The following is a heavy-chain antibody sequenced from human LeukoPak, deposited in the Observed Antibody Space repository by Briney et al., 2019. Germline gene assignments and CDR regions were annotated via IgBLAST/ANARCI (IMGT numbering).Heavy chain of an antibody. D-gene: IGHD1-26*01. CDR3: ARESGGSSHFDY. CDR2: IYYSGST. V-gene: IGHV4-59*01. CDR1: GGSISSYY. Sequence: SETLSLTCTVSGGSISSYYWSWIRQPPGKGLEWIGYIYYSGSTNYNPPLKSRVTISVDTSKNQFSLKLSSVTAADTAVYYCARESGGSSHFDYWGQGTLVTVSS. J-gene: IGHJ4*02.